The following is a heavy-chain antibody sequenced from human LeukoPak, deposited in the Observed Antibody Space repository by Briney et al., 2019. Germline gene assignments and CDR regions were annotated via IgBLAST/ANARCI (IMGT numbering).Heavy chain of an antibody. CDR2: IYYSGST. V-gene: IGHV4-39*07. CDR1: GGSISSSSYY. Sequence: SETLSLACTVSGGSISSSSYYWGWIRQPPGKGLEWIGSIYYSGSTYYNPSLKSRVTISVDTSKNQFSLKLSSVTAADTAVYYCARWTTVTKNWFDPWGQGTLVTVSS. D-gene: IGHD4-17*01. J-gene: IGHJ5*02. CDR3: ARWTTVTKNWFDP.